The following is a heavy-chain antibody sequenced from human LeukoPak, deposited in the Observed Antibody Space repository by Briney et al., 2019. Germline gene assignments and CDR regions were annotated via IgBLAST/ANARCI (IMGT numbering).Heavy chain of an antibody. J-gene: IGHJ4*02. CDR1: GGSISSYY. CDR2: IYYSGST. V-gene: IGHV4-59*01. D-gene: IGHD5-18*01. Sequence: PSETLSLTCTVSGGSISSYYWSWIRQPPGKGLEWIGYIYYSGSTNYNPSLKSRVTMSVDTSKNQFSLKLSSVTAADTAVYYCARALDTARTTEYHDWGQGTLVTVSS. CDR3: ARALDTARTTEYHD.